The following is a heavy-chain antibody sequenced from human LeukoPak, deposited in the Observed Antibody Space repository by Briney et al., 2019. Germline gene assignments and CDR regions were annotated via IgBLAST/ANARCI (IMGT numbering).Heavy chain of an antibody. J-gene: IGHJ4*02. D-gene: IGHD3-16*02. CDR2: IYTSGST. Sequence: PSETLSLTCTVSGGSISSYYWSWIRQPAGKGREWIGRIYTSGSTNYNPSLTSRVTMSVDTSKVHVSQKLSSVTAADTAVYYCARDLRGYDYVWGSYRYTLDYWGQGTLVTVSS. CDR3: ARDLRGYDYVWGSYRYTLDY. CDR1: GGSISSYY. V-gene: IGHV4-4*07.